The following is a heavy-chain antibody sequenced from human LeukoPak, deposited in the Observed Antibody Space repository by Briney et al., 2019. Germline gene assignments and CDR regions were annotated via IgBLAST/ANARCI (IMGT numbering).Heavy chain of an antibody. Sequence: PSEALSLTCTVSGDSVRSSICYWGWIRQPPGKGLEWIGNIYYGGNTYYNPSLKSRVTISVDTSKNQFSLRLSSVTAADTAVYYCARDLGGTTGKFDYWGQGTLVTVSS. V-gene: IGHV4-39*07. CDR2: IYYGGNT. CDR3: ARDLGGTTGKFDY. D-gene: IGHD1-7*01. CDR1: GDSVRSSICY. J-gene: IGHJ4*02.